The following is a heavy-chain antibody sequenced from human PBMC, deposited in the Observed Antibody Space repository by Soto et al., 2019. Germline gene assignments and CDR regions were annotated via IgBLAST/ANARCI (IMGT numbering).Heavy chain of an antibody. V-gene: IGHV3-21*01. D-gene: IGHD3-22*01. Sequence: LRLSCAASGFTFSSYSMNWVRQAPGKGLEWVSSISSSSSYIYYADSVKGRFTISRDNAKNSLYLQMNSLRAEDTAVYYCARELYYYDSSGSNSYWGQGTLVTVSS. J-gene: IGHJ4*02. CDR1: GFTFSSYS. CDR2: ISSSSSYI. CDR3: ARELYYYDSSGSNSY.